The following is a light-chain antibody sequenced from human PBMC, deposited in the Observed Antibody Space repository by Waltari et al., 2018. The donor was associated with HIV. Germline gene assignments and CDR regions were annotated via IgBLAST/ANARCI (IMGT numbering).Light chain of an antibody. V-gene: IGLV6-57*03. J-gene: IGLJ3*02. CDR1: SGNIANNY. Sequence: FMLTQPHSVSESPGKTVIISCTRDSGNIANNYVQWFQRRPGSAPTTLLYEDRRRPSGVPDRFSGSIDRSSNSASLTISGVMTEDEADYDCQSFDTTNHWVFGGGTKLTVL. CDR2: EDR. CDR3: QSFDTTNHWV.